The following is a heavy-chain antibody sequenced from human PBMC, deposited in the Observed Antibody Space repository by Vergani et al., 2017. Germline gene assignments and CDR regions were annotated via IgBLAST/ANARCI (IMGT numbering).Heavy chain of an antibody. CDR1: SGSNSIIHW. Sequence: QLQLQESGPGLVKPSETLSLTCTVSSGSNSIIHWCSWVRQPPGKGLEWIGEVSHDGTTNYNPSLGGRVTMSIDKSKNHFSLTLTSVTAADSAFYFCARGQTGYSRDWSTYFFYMDVWGKGTTVTVSS. V-gene: IGHV4-4*02. D-gene: IGHD3/OR15-3a*01. J-gene: IGHJ6*03. CDR2: VSHDGTT. CDR3: ARGQTGYSRDWSTYFFYMDV.